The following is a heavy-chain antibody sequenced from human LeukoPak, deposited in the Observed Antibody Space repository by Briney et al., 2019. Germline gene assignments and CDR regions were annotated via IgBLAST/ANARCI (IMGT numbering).Heavy chain of an antibody. CDR1: GGSISSYY. D-gene: IGHD4-17*01. V-gene: IGHV4-59*01. Sequence: PSETLSLTCTVSGGSISSYYWSWIRQSPGKGLEWIGYIYYSGSTNYNPSLKSRVTISVDTSKNQFSLKLSSVTAADTAVYYCARGGGYGAQRYFDYWGQGTLVTVSS. CDR2: IYYSGST. CDR3: ARGGGYGAQRYFDY. J-gene: IGHJ4*02.